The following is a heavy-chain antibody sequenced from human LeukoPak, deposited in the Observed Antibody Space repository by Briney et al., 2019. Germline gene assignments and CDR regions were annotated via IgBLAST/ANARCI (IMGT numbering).Heavy chain of an antibody. CDR1: GGSISSSSYY. CDR2: IFYSGDT. Sequence: PSETLSLTCTVSGGSISSSSYYWGWIRQPPGKGLEWIGSIFYSGDTYYNASLKSRVTISVDTSRKHFSLRLTSVTSADTAVYYCARRTSGGGLFDYWGQGTLVTVSS. D-gene: IGHD3-10*01. J-gene: IGHJ4*02. V-gene: IGHV4-39*02. CDR3: ARRTSGGGLFDY.